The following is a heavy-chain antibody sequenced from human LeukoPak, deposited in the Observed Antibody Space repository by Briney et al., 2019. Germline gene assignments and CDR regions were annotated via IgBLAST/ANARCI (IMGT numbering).Heavy chain of an antibody. J-gene: IGHJ3*02. D-gene: IGHD4-17*01. V-gene: IGHV3-21*01. Sequence: PGGSLRLSCAASGFTFSSYSMNWVRQAPGKWLEWVSSISSSSSYIYYADSVKGRFTISRDNAKNSLYLQMNSLRAEDTAVYYCARGSGGDYLPSAFDIWGQGTMVTVSS. CDR3: ARGSGGDYLPSAFDI. CDR1: GFTFSSYS. CDR2: ISSSSSYI.